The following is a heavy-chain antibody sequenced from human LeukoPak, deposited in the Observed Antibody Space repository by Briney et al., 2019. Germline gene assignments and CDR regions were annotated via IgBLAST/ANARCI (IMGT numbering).Heavy chain of an antibody. CDR2: ISGSGRST. D-gene: IGHD2-21*01. CDR3: AREDDVAAERAPIDC. J-gene: IGHJ4*02. Sequence: PGGSLRLSCSASGFTFCRFAVTWVRQAPGKGLEWVSGISGSGRSTYYADSVKGRFTITRDNSNNTLYLQMSSLRADDTAIYYCAREDDVAAERAPIDCWGQGALVTVSS. CDR1: GFTFCRFA. V-gene: IGHV3-23*01.